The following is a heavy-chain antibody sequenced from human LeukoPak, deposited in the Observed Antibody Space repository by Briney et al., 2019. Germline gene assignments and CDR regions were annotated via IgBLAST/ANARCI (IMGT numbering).Heavy chain of an antibody. J-gene: IGHJ4*02. Sequence: ASVKVSCKASGYTFTSYGISWVRQAPGQGLEWMGWISAYNGNTNYAQKLQGRVTMTTDTSTSTAYMELRSLRSDDTAVYYCAITYSSGWYDGGNFDYWGQGTLVTVSS. V-gene: IGHV1-18*01. CDR2: ISAYNGNT. CDR1: GYTFTSYG. CDR3: AITYSSGWYDGGNFDY. D-gene: IGHD6-19*01.